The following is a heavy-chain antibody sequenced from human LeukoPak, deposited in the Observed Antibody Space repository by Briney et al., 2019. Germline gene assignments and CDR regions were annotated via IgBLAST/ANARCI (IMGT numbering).Heavy chain of an antibody. D-gene: IGHD2-21*01. CDR1: IGSFSGYY. J-gene: IGHJ4*02. CDR2: INHSGST. CDR3: VRAFGGNSDY. V-gene: IGHV4-34*01. Sequence: SETLSLTCAVYIGSFSGYYWSWTRQPPGKGLEWIGEINHSGSTNYNPSLKSRVTISVDTSKNQFSLKLSSVTAADTAVYYCVRAFGGNSDYWGQGTLVTVSS.